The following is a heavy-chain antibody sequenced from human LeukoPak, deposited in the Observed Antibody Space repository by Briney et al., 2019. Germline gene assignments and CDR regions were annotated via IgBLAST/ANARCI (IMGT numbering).Heavy chain of an antibody. CDR3: AKDKGYSGSYNGYFDY. D-gene: IGHD1-26*01. CDR2: ISWDGGST. V-gene: IGHV3-43D*03. J-gene: IGHJ4*02. Sequence: GSLRLSCAASGFTFDDYAMHWVRQAPGKGLEWVSLISWDGGSTYYADSVKGRFTISRDNSKNSLYLQMNSLRAEDTALYYCAKDKGYSGSYNGYFDYWGQGTLVTVSS. CDR1: GFTFDDYA.